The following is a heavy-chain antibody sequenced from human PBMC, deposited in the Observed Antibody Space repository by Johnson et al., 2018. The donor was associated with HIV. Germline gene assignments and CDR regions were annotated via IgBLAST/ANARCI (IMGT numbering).Heavy chain of an antibody. V-gene: IGHV3-23*03. Sequence: VQLVESGGGLVQPGGSLRLSCAASGFTFSSYWMSWVRQAPGKGLEWVSVTYSGGSTGYADSVKGRFTISRDNAKNSLYLQMNSLRAEDTAVYYCAKTSRGSSWFDAFDIWGQGTMVTVSS. J-gene: IGHJ3*02. CDR2: TYSGGST. CDR3: AKTSRGSSWFDAFDI. CDR1: GFTFSSYW. D-gene: IGHD6-13*01.